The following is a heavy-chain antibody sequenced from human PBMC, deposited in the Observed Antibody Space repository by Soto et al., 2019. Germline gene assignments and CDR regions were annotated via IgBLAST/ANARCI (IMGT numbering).Heavy chain of an antibody. CDR1: GLDVSRGGSY. J-gene: IGHJ4*02. CDR3: ARSGVGAQSQTDH. D-gene: IGHD1-26*01. CDR2: IYYTGET. V-gene: IGHV4-31*03. Sequence: QVQLQESGPRLVRPSQTLFLTCSVSGLDVSRGGSYWGWIRQLPGKGLEWIGYIYYTGETFFNPSLESRLSISTSTSKSQSSLKLRSVTAADTAVYYCARSGVGAQSQTDHWGQGTLVTVSS.